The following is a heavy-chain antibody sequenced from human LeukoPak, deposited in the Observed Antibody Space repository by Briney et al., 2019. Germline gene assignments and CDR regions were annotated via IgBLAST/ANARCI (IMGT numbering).Heavy chain of an antibody. Sequence: GGSLRLSCAASGFTYTTYDMHWVRQATGKGLEWVSAIGTAGDTYYPGSVKGRFTISRENAKNSLYLQMNSLRAGDTAVYYCTRDRYNWNDVCSDYWGQGTLVTVSS. V-gene: IGHV3-13*01. D-gene: IGHD1-20*01. CDR3: TRDRYNWNDVCSDY. CDR2: IGTAGDT. CDR1: GFTYTTYD. J-gene: IGHJ4*02.